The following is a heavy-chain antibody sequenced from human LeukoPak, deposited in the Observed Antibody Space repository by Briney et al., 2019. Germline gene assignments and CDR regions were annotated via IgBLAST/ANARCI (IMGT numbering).Heavy chain of an antibody. CDR1: GFTFSSYA. CDR3: ARESYRYSSRAVDY. V-gene: IGHV3-30*04. J-gene: IGHJ4*02. Sequence: PGGSLRLSCAASGFTFSSYAMHWVRQAPGKGLEWVAVISYDGSNKYYADSVKGRFTISRDNSKNTLYLQMNSLRAEDTAVYYCARESYRYSSRAVDYWGQGTLVTVSS. D-gene: IGHD6-13*01. CDR2: ISYDGSNK.